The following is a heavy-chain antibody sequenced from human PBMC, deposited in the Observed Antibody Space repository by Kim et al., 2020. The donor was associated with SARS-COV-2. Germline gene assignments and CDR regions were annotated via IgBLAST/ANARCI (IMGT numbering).Heavy chain of an antibody. CDR2: IDHAGST. CDR1: GGSFSAFH. Sequence: SETLSLTCAVYGGSFSAFHWSWIRQPPGKGLEWIGEIDHAGSTNYNPSLKSRVTISVDTSKNHISLRLRSVTAADTAVYYCAGSQPGAYYYYAMDVWGQGTTVTVSS. V-gene: IGHV4-34*01. J-gene: IGHJ6*02. CDR3: AGSQPGAYYYYAMDV. D-gene: IGHD3-10*01.